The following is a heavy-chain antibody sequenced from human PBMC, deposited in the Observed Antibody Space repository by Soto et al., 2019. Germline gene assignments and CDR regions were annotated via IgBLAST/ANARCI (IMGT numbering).Heavy chain of an antibody. CDR3: AIGAPSDYSNYGWFDP. Sequence: QVQLQESGPGLVKPSQTLSLTCTVSGGSISSGDYYWSWIRQPPGKGLEWIGYIYYSGSTYYNPSLKRRVTRSVDTSKNQFSLKLSSVTAAYTAVYYCAIGAPSDYSNYGWFDPWGQGTLVTGSS. J-gene: IGHJ5*02. CDR1: GGSISSGDYY. CDR2: IYYSGST. D-gene: IGHD4-4*01. V-gene: IGHV4-30-4*01.